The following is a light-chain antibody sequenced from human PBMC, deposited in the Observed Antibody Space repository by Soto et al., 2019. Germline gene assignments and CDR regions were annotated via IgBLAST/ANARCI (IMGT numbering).Light chain of an antibody. CDR3: QQYNSYSYT. CDR2: KAS. CDR1: QSISSW. J-gene: IGKJ2*01. V-gene: IGKV1-5*03. Sequence: DIQMTQSPSTLSASVGDRVTITCRASQSISSWLAWYQQKPGKAPKLLIYKASSLESGVPSRFSGSGSGREFTLTISSVQPDDFATYYCQQYNSYSYTFGQGTKLEIK.